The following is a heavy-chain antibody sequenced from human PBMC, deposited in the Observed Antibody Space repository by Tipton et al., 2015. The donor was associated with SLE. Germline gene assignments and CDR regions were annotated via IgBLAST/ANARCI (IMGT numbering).Heavy chain of an antibody. CDR3: ARRIIAVAGTGGGFDY. J-gene: IGHJ4*02. D-gene: IGHD6-19*01. CDR2: INHSGST. Sequence: TLSLTCTVSGGSISSSSYYWSWIRQPPGKGLEWIGEINHSGSTNYNPSLKSRVTISVDTSKNQFSLKLSSVTAADTAVYYCARRIIAVAGTGGGFDYWGQGTLVTVSS. CDR1: GGSISSSSYY. V-gene: IGHV4-39*07.